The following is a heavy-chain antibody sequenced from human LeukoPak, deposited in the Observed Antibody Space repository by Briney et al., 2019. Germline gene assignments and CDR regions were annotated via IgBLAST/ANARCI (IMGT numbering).Heavy chain of an antibody. CDR2: ISSSSSYI. Sequence: GGSLRLSCAASGFTFSSYSMNWVRQAPGKGLEWVSSISSSSSYIYYADSVRGRFTISRDNAKNSLYLQMNSLRAEDTAVYYCARKHYGSGIYYPFDYWGQGTLVTVSS. J-gene: IGHJ4*02. D-gene: IGHD3-10*01. CDR1: GFTFSSYS. CDR3: ARKHYGSGIYYPFDY. V-gene: IGHV3-21*01.